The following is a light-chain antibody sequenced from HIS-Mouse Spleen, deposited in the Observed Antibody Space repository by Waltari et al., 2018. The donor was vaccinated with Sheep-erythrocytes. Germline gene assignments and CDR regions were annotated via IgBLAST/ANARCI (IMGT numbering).Light chain of an antibody. CDR2: VNN. CDR3: AAWDDSLNGPV. J-gene: IGLJ3*02. V-gene: IGLV1-44*01. Sequence: QSVLTQPPSASGTPGQRVTISCSGSSSNIGSNTVNWYQQLPGTAPKLLIYVNNQRPSGGPDRFSGSKSGTSASRAISGLQSEDEADYYCAAWDDSLNGPVFGGGTKLTVL. CDR1: SSNIGSNT.